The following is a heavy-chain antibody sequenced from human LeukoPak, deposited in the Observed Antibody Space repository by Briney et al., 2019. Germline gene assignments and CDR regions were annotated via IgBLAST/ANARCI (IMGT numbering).Heavy chain of an antibody. CDR3: ARHGVGANPTYYYYYMDV. Sequence: PGGTLRLSCAASGFTFSSYGMSWVRQAPGKGLEWVSAISGSGGSTYYADSVKGRFTISRDNAKNSLYLQMNSLRAEDTAVYYCARHGVGANPTYYYYYMDVWGKGTTVTVSS. CDR2: ISGSGGST. V-gene: IGHV3-23*01. D-gene: IGHD1-26*01. CDR1: GFTFSSYG. J-gene: IGHJ6*03.